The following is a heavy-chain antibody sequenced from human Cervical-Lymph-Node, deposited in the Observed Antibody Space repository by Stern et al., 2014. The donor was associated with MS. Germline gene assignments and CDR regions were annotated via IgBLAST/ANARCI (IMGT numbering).Heavy chain of an antibody. J-gene: IGHJ5*02. CDR3: ASWRDCSGGSCYSNFNWFDP. CDR2: IIPIFGTA. D-gene: IGHD2-15*01. Sequence: QMQLVQSGAEVKKPGSSVKVSCKASGGTFSSYAISWVRQAPGQRLEGMGGIIPIFGTANYAQKFQGRVTITADESTSTAYMELSSLRSEDTAVYYCASWRDCSGGSCYSNFNWFDPWGQGTLVTVSS. CDR1: GGTFSSYA. V-gene: IGHV1-69*01.